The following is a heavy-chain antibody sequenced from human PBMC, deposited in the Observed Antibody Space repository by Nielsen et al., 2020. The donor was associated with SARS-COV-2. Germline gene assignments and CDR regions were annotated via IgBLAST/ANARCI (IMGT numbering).Heavy chain of an antibody. Sequence: VRQMPGKGLEWIGSIHYSGDTHYNPSLKTRVTTSVDTSKNQFSLKLTSVTAADTAVYYCARRDDSGSWYYFDLWGQGTLVTVSS. CDR2: IHYSGDT. J-gene: IGHJ4*02. V-gene: IGHV4-39*01. D-gene: IGHD6-13*01. CDR3: ARRDDSGSWYYFDL.